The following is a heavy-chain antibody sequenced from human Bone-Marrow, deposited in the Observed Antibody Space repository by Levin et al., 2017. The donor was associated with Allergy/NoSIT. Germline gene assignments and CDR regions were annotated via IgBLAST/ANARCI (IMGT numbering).Heavy chain of an antibody. D-gene: IGHD3-10*01. CDR2: IYSGGRG. CDR1: GFTFSSNH. CDR3: AIYGSGNDYSAFDI. J-gene: IGHJ3*02. Sequence: HSGGSLRLSCAASGFTFSSNHMSWVRQAPGKGLEWVSLIYSGGRGYYADSVRGRFTISRDNSKNTLYLQLNSLRAEDTAVYYCAIYGSGNDYSAFDIWGQGTMVTVSS. V-gene: IGHV3-53*01.